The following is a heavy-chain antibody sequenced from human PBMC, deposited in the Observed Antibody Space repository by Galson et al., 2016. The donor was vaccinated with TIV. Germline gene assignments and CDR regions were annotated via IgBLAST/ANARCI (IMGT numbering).Heavy chain of an antibody. Sequence: SVKVSCKASGYTFTSYYMHWVRQAPGQGLEWMGIINPSGGSTTYAPKFQGRVTMTRDMSPTTVHLELSSLRSEDTAGYYCARDGYRFGNYFDFWGQGTLVTVSS. CDR2: INPSGGST. CDR1: GYTFTSYY. V-gene: IGHV1-46*01. D-gene: IGHD5-12*01. CDR3: ARDGYRFGNYFDF. J-gene: IGHJ4*02.